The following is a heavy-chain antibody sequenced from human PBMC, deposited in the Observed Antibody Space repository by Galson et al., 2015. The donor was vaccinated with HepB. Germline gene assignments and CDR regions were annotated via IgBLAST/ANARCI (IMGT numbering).Heavy chain of an antibody. CDR2: INSDGSST. CDR1: GFTFSNYW. J-gene: IGHJ6*02. CDR3: AGVVRRCRGGNCYGSSGMDV. D-gene: IGHD2-15*01. Sequence: SLRLSCAASGFTFSNYWMHWVRQAPGKGLVWVSRINSDGSSTTYADPVKGRFTISRDNAKNTLYLQMNSLRAEDTAVYYCAGVVRRCRGGNCYGSSGMDVWGQGTTVTVSS. V-gene: IGHV3-74*01.